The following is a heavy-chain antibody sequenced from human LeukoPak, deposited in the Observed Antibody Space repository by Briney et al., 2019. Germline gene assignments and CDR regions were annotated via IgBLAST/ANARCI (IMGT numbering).Heavy chain of an antibody. CDR2: IWYDGSNK. V-gene: IGHV3-33*08. Sequence: GGSLRLSCAASGFTFSDYYMSWIRQAPGKGLEWVAVIWYDGSNKYYADSVKGRFTISRDNSKNTLYLQMNSLRAEDTAVYYCARDPGRPLRLYPSWYFDLWGRGTLVTVSS. J-gene: IGHJ2*01. CDR3: ARDPGRPLRLYPSWYFDL. CDR1: GFTFSDYY. D-gene: IGHD4-23*01.